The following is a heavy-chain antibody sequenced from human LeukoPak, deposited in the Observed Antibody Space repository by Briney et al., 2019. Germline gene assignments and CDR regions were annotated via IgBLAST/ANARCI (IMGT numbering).Heavy chain of an antibody. V-gene: IGHV3-21*01. CDR2: ISSSSSYI. CDR3: ARAIYDKGALFDY. CDR1: GFTFSSYS. Sequence: GGSLRLSCAASGFTFSSYSMNWVRQAPGKGLEWVSSISSSSSYIYYADSVKSRFTISRDNAKNSLYLQMNSLRAEDTAVYYCARAIYDKGALFDYWGQGTLVTVSS. J-gene: IGHJ4*02. D-gene: IGHD3-22*01.